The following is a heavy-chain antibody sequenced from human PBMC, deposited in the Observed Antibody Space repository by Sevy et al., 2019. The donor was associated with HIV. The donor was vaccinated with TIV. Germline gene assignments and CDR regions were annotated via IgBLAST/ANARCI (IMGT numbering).Heavy chain of an antibody. CDR1: GDSVSSGNYY. Sequence: SETLSLTCTVSGDSVSSGNYYWSWIRQPPGKGLEWIGYNFYSGSTTYNPSLQSRVTISVDTSKNQFSLKLSSVTAADTAVYYCEGAAPGYYYAMDVWGQGTTVTVSS. CDR2: NFYSGST. CDR3: EGAAPGYYYAMDV. J-gene: IGHJ6*02. D-gene: IGHD6-13*01. V-gene: IGHV4-61*01.